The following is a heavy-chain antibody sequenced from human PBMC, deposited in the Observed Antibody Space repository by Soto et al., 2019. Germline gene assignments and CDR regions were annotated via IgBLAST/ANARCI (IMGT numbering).Heavy chain of an antibody. V-gene: IGHV1-69*13. D-gene: IGHD6-19*01. CDR3: AKVRYSSPMGYYYGMDV. CDR2: IIPIFGTA. Sequence: ASVKVSCKASRVAFSKFIVTWVRQAPGLGLEWVGGIIPIFGTANYAQKFQGRVTITADESTSTSYMEVNNPRSEDTAVYYCAKVRYSSPMGYYYGMDVWGQG. CDR1: RVAFSKFI. J-gene: IGHJ6*01.